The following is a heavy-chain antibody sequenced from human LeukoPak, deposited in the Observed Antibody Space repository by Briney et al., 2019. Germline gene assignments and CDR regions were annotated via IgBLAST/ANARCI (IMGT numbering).Heavy chain of an antibody. CDR1: GYTFTSYY. V-gene: IGHV1-46*01. D-gene: IGHD6-19*01. CDR3: AREDIAVAGTRYYFDY. Sequence: ASVKVSCTASGYTFTSYYMHWVRQAPGQGLEWMGIINPSGGSTSYAQKFQGRVTMTRDMSTSTVYMELSSLRSEDTAVYYCAREDIAVAGTRYYFDYWGQGTLVTVSS. J-gene: IGHJ4*02. CDR2: INPSGGST.